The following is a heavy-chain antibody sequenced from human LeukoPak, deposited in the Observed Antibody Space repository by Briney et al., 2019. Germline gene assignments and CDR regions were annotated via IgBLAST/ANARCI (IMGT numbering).Heavy chain of an antibody. CDR2: IIPILDIA. V-gene: IGHV1-69*04. CDR1: GGTFSSYA. J-gene: IGHJ6*02. CDR3: AREMRAYYYYYGMDV. Sequence: SVKVSCKASGGTFSSYAISWVRQAPGQGLEWMGRIIPILDIAKYAQKFQGRVTITADKSTSTAYMELSSLRSEDTAVYYCAREMRAYYYYYGMDVWGQGTTVTVSS.